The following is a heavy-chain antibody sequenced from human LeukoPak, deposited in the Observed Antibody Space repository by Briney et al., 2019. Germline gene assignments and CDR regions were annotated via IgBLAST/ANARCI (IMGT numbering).Heavy chain of an antibody. V-gene: IGHV3-30*03. J-gene: IGHJ1*01. CDR3: ARAEGGYSSIRGYFQH. CDR1: GFTFSSYG. CDR2: ISYDGSNK. Sequence: PGRSLRRSCAASGFTFSSYGMHWVRQAPGKGLEWVAVISYDGSNKYYADSVKGRFTISRDNSKNTLYLQMNSLRAEDTAVYYCARAEGGYSSIRGYFQHWGQGTLVTVSS. D-gene: IGHD6-13*01.